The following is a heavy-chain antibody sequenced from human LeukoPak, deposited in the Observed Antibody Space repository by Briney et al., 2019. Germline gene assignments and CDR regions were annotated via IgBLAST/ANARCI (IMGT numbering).Heavy chain of an antibody. CDR1: GFTFSYYG. D-gene: IGHD6-19*01. CDR2: ISSSSTYV. Sequence: GGSLRLSCAASGFTFSYYGMNWVRQAPGKGLEWVSYISSSSTYVYYADSVKGRFTISRDNAKNSLYLQMNSLTAEDTAVYYCAKSSGWNYYYYYMDVWGKGTTVIASS. CDR3: AKSSGWNYYYYYMDV. J-gene: IGHJ6*03. V-gene: IGHV3-21*01.